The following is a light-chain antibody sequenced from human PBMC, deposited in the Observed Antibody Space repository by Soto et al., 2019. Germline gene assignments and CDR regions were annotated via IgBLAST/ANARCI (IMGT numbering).Light chain of an antibody. J-gene: IGKJ4*01. CDR2: GAS. Sequence: EIVMTQSPATLSVSPGARATLSCRASQSTYSNLAWYQQKPGQSPRLLIYGASPRATGIPARFSGSGSGIEFNLTISSLQSEDVAVYYCQQYNSWPPLTFGGGTKVEIK. CDR1: QSTYSN. CDR3: QQYNSWPPLT. V-gene: IGKV3-15*01.